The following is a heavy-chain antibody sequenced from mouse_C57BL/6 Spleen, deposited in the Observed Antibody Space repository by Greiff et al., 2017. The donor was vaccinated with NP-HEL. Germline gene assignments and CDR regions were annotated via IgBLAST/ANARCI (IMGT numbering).Heavy chain of an antibody. CDR1: GFTFSSYA. D-gene: IGHD2-3*01. Sequence: EVMLVESGEGLVKPGGSLKLSCAASGFTFSSYAMSWVRQTPEKRLEWVAYISSGGDYIFYADTVKGRFTISRDNARNTLYLQMSSLKSEDTAMYYCTRGYDGYWFAYWGQGTLVTVSA. CDR3: TRGYDGYWFAY. V-gene: IGHV5-9-1*02. CDR2: ISSGGDYI. J-gene: IGHJ3*01.